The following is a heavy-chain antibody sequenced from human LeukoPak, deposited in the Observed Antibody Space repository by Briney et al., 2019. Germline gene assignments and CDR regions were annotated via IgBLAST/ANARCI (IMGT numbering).Heavy chain of an antibody. CDR1: GGSISSGSYY. CDR2: IQPSGST. J-gene: IGHJ4*02. D-gene: IGHD6-13*01. Sequence: SETLSLTCTVSGGSISSGSYYWSWIRQRQPAGKGLEWIGHIQPSGSTNYNPSFKSRITISVDTSKNHSSLKLSSVTAADTAVYYCARGITGITAAGSEWGQGTLVTVSS. V-gene: IGHV4-61*09. CDR3: ARGITGITAAGSE.